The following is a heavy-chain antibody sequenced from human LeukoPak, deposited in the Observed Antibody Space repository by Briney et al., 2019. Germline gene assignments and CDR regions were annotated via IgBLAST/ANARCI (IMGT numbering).Heavy chain of an antibody. J-gene: IGHJ4*02. CDR3: ARPPVVGATVYYFDY. V-gene: IGHV3-30*03. Sequence: GGSLRLSCAASGFTFSSHGMHWVRQAPGKGLEWVAVISYDGSNKYYADSVKGRFTISRDNSKNTLYLQMNSLRAEDTAVYYCARPPVVGATVYYFDYWGQGTLVTVSS. CDR2: ISYDGSNK. D-gene: IGHD1-26*01. CDR1: GFTFSSHG.